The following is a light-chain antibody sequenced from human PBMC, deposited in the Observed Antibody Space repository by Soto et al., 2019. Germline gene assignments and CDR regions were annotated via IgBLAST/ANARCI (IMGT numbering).Light chain of an antibody. CDR2: DAS. V-gene: IGKV1-5*01. Sequence: DIQMTQSPSTLSASVGDRVTITCRASQSSSWLAWYQQKPGKAPKLLMYDASSLDSGVPSRFSGSGSGTEFTLTISSLQPDDFATYYCQQYNAYPWTFGQGTKVEIK. J-gene: IGKJ1*01. CDR3: QQYNAYPWT. CDR1: QSSSW.